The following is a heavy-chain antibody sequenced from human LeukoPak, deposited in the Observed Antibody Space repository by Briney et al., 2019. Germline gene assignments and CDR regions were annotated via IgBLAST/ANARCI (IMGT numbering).Heavy chain of an antibody. J-gene: IGHJ4*02. CDR1: GFTFSSYA. V-gene: IGHV3-23*01. CDR2: ISGSGGST. CDR3: ARGDFDILIGYSQSSDHTFDY. Sequence: GGTLGLSCAASGFTFSSYAMSWVRQAPGKGLEWVSAISGSGGSTYYADSVKGRFTISRDNAKNSLYLQMNSLRAEDTAVYYCARGDFDILIGYSQSSDHTFDYWGQGTLVTVSS. D-gene: IGHD3-9*01.